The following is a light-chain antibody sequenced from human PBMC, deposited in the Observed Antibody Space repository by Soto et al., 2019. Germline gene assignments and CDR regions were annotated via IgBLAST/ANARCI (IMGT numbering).Light chain of an antibody. Sequence: EIVLTQSPATLALSPGEIATLSCRASQSVSSYLASYQQKPGQAPRLLIYDASNRATGIPARFSGRGSGTDFTLTISSLEPEDFAVYFCQKYNNWPITFGQGTRLEIK. CDR1: QSVSSY. CDR3: QKYNNWPIT. J-gene: IGKJ5*01. CDR2: DAS. V-gene: IGKV3-11*01.